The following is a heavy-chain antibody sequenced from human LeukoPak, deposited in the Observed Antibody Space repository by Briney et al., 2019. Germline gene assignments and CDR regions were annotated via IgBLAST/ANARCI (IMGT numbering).Heavy chain of an antibody. J-gene: IGHJ3*02. D-gene: IGHD3-9*01. CDR3: ARDVEAATYDILTGYSESDAFDI. CDR1: GFTFSSYS. Sequence: GGSLRLSCAASGFTFSSYSMNRVRQAPGKGLEWVSYISSSSSTIYYADSVKGRFTTSRDNAKNSLYLQMNSLRAEDTAVYYCARDVEAATYDILTGYSESDAFDIWGQGTMVTVSS. V-gene: IGHV3-48*04. CDR2: ISSSSSTI.